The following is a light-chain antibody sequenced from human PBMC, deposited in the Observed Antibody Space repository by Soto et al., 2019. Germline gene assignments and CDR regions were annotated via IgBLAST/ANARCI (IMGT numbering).Light chain of an antibody. V-gene: IGLV2-18*02. CDR2: EVN. CDR3: NSFTTSSTYV. Sequence: QSVLTQPASVSGSPGQSITISCTGSSSDIGSYNRVSWYQQPPGTAPKLIIYEVNNRPSGVPDRFSGSKSGNTASLTISGLQAVDEADYYCNSFTTSSTYVFGTGTKVTVL. J-gene: IGLJ1*01. CDR1: SSDIGSYNR.